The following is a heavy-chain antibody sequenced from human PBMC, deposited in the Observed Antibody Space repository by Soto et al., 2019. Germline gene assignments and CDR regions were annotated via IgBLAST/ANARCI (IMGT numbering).Heavy chain of an antibody. J-gene: IGHJ4*02. CDR2: ITGSGDST. CDR3: AKDLQFSGWLSAQTFDY. V-gene: IGHV3-23*01. Sequence: EVQLLESGGGLVQPGGSLRLSCAVSGFTFSSHAMSWVRQAPGEGLECVSSITGSGDSTYYADSVKGRFTISRDKSKSTLYLQMNSLRAEDTAVYYCAKDLQFSGWLSAQTFDYWGQGTLVTVSS. D-gene: IGHD6-19*01. CDR1: GFTFSSHA.